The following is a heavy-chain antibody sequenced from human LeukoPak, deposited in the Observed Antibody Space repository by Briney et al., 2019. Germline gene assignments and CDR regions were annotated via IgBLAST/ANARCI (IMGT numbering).Heavy chain of an antibody. V-gene: IGHV1-8*01. CDR3: ARGLALGATGFYYYYGMDV. J-gene: IGHJ6*02. Sequence: ASVKVSCKASGYTFTSYDINWVRQATGQGLEWMGWMNPNSGNTGYAQKFQGRVTMTRNTSISTAYMELSSLRSEDTAVYYCARGLALGATGFYYYYGMDVWGQGTTVTVSS. CDR1: GYTFTSYD. D-gene: IGHD1-26*01. CDR2: MNPNSGNT.